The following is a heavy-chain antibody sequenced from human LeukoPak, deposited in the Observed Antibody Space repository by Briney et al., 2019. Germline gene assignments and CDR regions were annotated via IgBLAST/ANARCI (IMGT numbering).Heavy chain of an antibody. J-gene: IGHJ4*02. CDR1: GGSISSYY. CDR2: IYYSGST. Sequence: SETLSLTCTVSGGSISSYYWSWIRQPPGKGLEWIGSIYYSGSTYYNPSLKSRVTISVDTSKNQFSLKLSSVTAADTAVYYCAREGYYGSGNYWGQGTLVTVSS. D-gene: IGHD3-10*01. CDR3: AREGYYGSGNY. V-gene: IGHV4-59*12.